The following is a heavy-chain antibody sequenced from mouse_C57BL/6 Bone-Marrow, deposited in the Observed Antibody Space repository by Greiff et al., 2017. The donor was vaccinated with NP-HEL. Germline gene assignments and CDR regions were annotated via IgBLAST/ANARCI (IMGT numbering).Heavy chain of an antibody. J-gene: IGHJ2*01. CDR1: GYTFTSYW. Sequence: QVQLQQPGAELVRPGTSVKLSCKASGYTFTSYWMHWVKQRPGQGLEWIGVIDPSDSYTNYNQKFKGKATLTVDTSSSTAYMQLSSLTSEDSAVYYCARWEAQAHFDYWGQGTTLTGSS. CDR2: IDPSDSYT. CDR3: ARWEAQAHFDY. D-gene: IGHD3-2*02. V-gene: IGHV1-59*01.